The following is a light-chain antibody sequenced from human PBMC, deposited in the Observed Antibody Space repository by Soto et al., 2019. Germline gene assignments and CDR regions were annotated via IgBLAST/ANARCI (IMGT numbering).Light chain of an antibody. J-gene: IGKJ1*01. CDR2: GAS. V-gene: IGKV3-20*01. Sequence: EIFLTQSPCTLSLSPGERATLSCRASQSVSRRYLAWYQQKPGQAPRVLIYGASSRATGIPERCSGSGSGTDFTLTISRLEPEDFEVYYCHQYGSSPTTFGQGTKVDIK. CDR3: HQYGSSPTT. CDR1: QSVSRRY.